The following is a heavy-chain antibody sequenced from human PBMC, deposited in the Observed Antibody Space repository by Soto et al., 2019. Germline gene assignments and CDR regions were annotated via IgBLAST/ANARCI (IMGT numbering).Heavy chain of an antibody. J-gene: IGHJ3*02. Sequence: QVQLVESGGGVVQPGRSLRLSCAASGFTFSNYAMHWVRQAPGKGLEWVAVISYDGRSKYYADSVKGRFTISRDNSNNTLYLQMNSLGAEDTAVYYCARDVNYGDYFSYAFDIWGQGTMVTVSS. V-gene: IGHV3-30*04. CDR1: GFTFSNYA. D-gene: IGHD4-17*01. CDR3: ARDVNYGDYFSYAFDI. CDR2: ISYDGRSK.